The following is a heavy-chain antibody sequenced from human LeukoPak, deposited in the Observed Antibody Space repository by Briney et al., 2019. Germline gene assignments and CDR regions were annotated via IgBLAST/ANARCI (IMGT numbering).Heavy chain of an antibody. J-gene: IGHJ4*02. CDR1: GGSFSGYY. V-gene: IGHV4-34*01. CDR2: INHSGST. D-gene: IGHD5-18*01. Sequence: SETLSLTCAVYGGSFSGYYWSWIRQPPGKGLEWIGEINHSGSTNYNPSLKSRVTISVDTSKNQFSLKLSSVTAADTAVYYCAATPYSSDLIDYWGQGTLVTVSS. CDR3: AATPYSSDLIDY.